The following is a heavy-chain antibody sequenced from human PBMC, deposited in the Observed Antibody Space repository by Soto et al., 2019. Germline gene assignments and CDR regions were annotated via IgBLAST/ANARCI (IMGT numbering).Heavy chain of an antibody. CDR1: GFTFSSYG. Sequence: GGSLRLSCAASGFTFSSYGMHWVRQAPGKGLEWVAVISYDGSNKYYADSVKGRFTISRDNSKNTLYLQMNSLRAEDTAVYYCAKDIGVVRGVILVDYYYYYGMDVWGQGTPVTVSS. CDR2: ISYDGSNK. V-gene: IGHV3-30*18. CDR3: AKDIGVVRGVILVDYYYYYGMDV. D-gene: IGHD3-10*01. J-gene: IGHJ6*02.